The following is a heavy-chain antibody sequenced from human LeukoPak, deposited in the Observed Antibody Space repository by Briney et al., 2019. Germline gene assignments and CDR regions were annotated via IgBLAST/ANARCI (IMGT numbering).Heavy chain of an antibody. CDR2: IKEDGSEK. J-gene: IGHJ4*02. Sequence: PGGSLILSCAASGFTLSSYWMSWVRQAPGKGLERVANIKEDGSEKYYVDSVKGRFTISRDNAENSLYLQVNSLRAEDTAVYYCARVTYPWYFDYWGQGTLVTASS. V-gene: IGHV3-7*04. D-gene: IGHD2-2*02. CDR1: GFTLSSYW. CDR3: ARVTYPWYFDY.